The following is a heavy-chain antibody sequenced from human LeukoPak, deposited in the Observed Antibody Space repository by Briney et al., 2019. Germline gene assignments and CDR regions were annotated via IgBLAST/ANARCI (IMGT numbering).Heavy chain of an antibody. V-gene: IGHV1-18*01. J-gene: IGHJ3*02. CDR1: GYTFTSYG. D-gene: IGHD3-3*01. CDR2: ISAYNGNT. Sequence: ASVKVSCKASGYTFTSYGISWVRQAPGQGLEWMGWISAYNGNTNYAQKLQGRVTMTTDTSTSTAYMELRSLRSDDTAVYYCARDRDVLRFLEWLIRDDASDIWGQGTMVTVSS. CDR3: ARDRDVLRFLEWLIRDDASDI.